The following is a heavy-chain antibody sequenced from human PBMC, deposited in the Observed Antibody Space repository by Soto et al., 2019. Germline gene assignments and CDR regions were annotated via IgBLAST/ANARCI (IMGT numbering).Heavy chain of an antibody. CDR2: ISVSGCST. V-gene: IGHV3-23*01. Sequence: GGSLRLSCAASVFTFSSYAMSWVRQAPGKWLEWFSAISVSGCSTXXADSVKGRXTISRYNSKNTXYLQMXSLRAEDTAVYYCASSLSLWVWGKGTTVTVSS. CDR1: VFTFSSYA. CDR3: ASSLSLWV. D-gene: IGHD3-16*01. J-gene: IGHJ6*03.